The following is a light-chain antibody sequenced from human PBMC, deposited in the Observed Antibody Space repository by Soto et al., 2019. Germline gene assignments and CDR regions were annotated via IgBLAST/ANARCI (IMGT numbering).Light chain of an antibody. Sequence: EIVWTQSPATLSLSPGERATLSCRASQSVSSSLAWYQQKPGQAPRLLIYDTSNRATDIPPRFSGSGSGTDFTLTISSLEPEDFAVYYCQQRTNWRITFGQGTRLDIK. V-gene: IGKV3-11*01. CDR2: DTS. CDR1: QSVSSS. J-gene: IGKJ5*01. CDR3: QQRTNWRIT.